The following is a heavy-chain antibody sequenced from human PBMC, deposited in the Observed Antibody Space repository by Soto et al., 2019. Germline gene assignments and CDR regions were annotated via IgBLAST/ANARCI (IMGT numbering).Heavy chain of an antibody. J-gene: IGHJ4*02. Sequence: ASVKVSCKASGYTFTGYYMHWVRQAPGQGLEWMGWINPNSGGTNYAQKFQGWVTMTRDTSISTAYMELSRLRSDDTAVYYCAREQDMVRGPEGFDYWGQGTLVTVSS. D-gene: IGHD3-10*01. V-gene: IGHV1-2*04. CDR2: INPNSGGT. CDR1: GYTFTGYY. CDR3: AREQDMVRGPEGFDY.